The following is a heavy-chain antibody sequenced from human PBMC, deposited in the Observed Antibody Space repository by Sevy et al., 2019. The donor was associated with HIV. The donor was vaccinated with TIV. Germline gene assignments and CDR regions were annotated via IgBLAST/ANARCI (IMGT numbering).Heavy chain of an antibody. J-gene: IGHJ3*02. V-gene: IGHV1-69*06. CDR3: ARARGGAHDAFDI. CDR2: IIPIFGTA. Sequence: ASVKVSCKASGGTFSSYAMSWVRQAPGQGLEWMGGIIPIFGTANYAQKFQGRVTITADKSTSTAYMELSSLRSEDTAVYYCARARGGAHDAFDIWGQGTMVTVSS. CDR1: GGTFSSYA. D-gene: IGHD3-10*01.